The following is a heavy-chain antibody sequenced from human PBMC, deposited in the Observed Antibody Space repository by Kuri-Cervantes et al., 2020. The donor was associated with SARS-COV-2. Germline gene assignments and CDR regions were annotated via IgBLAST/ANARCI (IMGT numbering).Heavy chain of an antibody. J-gene: IGHJ6*02. D-gene: IGHD2-8*01. Sequence: SVKVSCKASGDSFSHYSIRWVRQAPGQGLEWIGGLSPIFGRANYAQKFQGRVTSTTDKSTSTAYMELSSLRSEHTAVCYCARGARNKLINIVLMVYVRDYGMDVWGQGITVTVSS. CDR2: LSPIFGRA. CDR3: ARGARNKLINIVLMVYVRDYGMDV. V-gene: IGHV1-69*05. CDR1: GDSFSHYS.